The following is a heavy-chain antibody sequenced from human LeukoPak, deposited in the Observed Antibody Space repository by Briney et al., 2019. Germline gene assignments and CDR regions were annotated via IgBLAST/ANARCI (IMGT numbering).Heavy chain of an antibody. CDR1: GFTFSSYG. J-gene: IGHJ4*02. Sequence: GGSLRLSCAAPGFTFSSYGMSWVRQAPGKGLEWVSAISSSGGSTHYADSVKGRFTVSRDNSKNMLYLQLNSLKAEDTAIYYCAIEGKTRNWNYFQAKPVYWGQGTLVIVSS. CDR2: ISSSGGST. D-gene: IGHD1-7*01. V-gene: IGHV3-23*01. CDR3: AIEGKTRNWNYFQAKPVY.